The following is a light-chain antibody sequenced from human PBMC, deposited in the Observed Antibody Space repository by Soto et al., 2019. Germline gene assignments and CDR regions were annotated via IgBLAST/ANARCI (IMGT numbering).Light chain of an antibody. V-gene: IGKV1-5*01. Sequence: DIQMTQSPSTLSASVGDRVTISCRASQSVSGFLHWYKQKPGKAPNLLIYVASSLQSGVPSRFSGSGSGTEFTLTISSLKPDDFATYYCQQHQSYSTFGQGTKGEIK. J-gene: IGKJ1*01. CDR3: QQHQSYST. CDR2: VAS. CDR1: QSVSGF.